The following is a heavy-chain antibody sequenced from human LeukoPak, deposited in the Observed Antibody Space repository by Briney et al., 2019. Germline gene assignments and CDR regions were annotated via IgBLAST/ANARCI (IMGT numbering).Heavy chain of an antibody. V-gene: IGHV3-7*01. D-gene: IGHD6-13*01. CDR2: INQDGSAE. CDR1: GFTLSSYA. Sequence: GGSLRLSCAASGFTLSSYAMHWVRQAPGKGLEWVANINQDGSAEYYVDSVKGRFTISRDNAKNSLYLQMNSLRAEDTAVYYCARAEATGRVDYWGQGTLVTVSS. CDR3: ARAEATGRVDY. J-gene: IGHJ4*02.